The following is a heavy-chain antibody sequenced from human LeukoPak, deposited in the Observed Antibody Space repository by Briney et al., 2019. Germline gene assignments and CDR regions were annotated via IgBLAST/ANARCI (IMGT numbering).Heavy chain of an antibody. J-gene: IGHJ3*02. CDR2: ISSSSSTI. D-gene: IGHD1-26*01. CDR3: ARGGSYLSAFDI. Sequence: GGSLRLSCAASEFTFSSYNMNWVRQAPGKGLEWVSYISSSSSTIYYADSVKGRFAISRDNAKNSLYLQMNSLRAEDTAVYYCARGGSYLSAFDIWGQGTMVTVSS. V-gene: IGHV3-48*01. CDR1: EFTFSSYN.